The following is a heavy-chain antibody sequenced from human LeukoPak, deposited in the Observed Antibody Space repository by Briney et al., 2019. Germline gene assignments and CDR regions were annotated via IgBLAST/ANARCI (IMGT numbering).Heavy chain of an antibody. V-gene: IGHV3-23*01. Sequence: GGSLRLSCAVSGFTFSSYGMNWVRQAPGKGLEWVSAISGSGGSTYYADSVEGRFTISRDNSKNTLYLQMSSLRAEDTAVYYCAKRTSGFCSSTSCYGHDFWGQGTLVTVSS. D-gene: IGHD2-2*03. CDR1: GFTFSSYG. CDR3: AKRTSGFCSSTSCYGHDF. CDR2: ISGSGGST. J-gene: IGHJ4*02.